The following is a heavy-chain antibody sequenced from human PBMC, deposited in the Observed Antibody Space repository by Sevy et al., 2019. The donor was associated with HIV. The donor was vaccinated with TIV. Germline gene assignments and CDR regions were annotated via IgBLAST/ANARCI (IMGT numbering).Heavy chain of an antibody. V-gene: IGHV3-7*01. CDR3: VREGLGGYSYSLDC. CDR1: GFSFSSYW. D-gene: IGHD5-18*01. CDR2: MNQDGTEK. J-gene: IGHJ4*02. Sequence: GGSLRLSCAVSGFSFSSYWMTWVRQAPGKGLEWVATMNQDGTEKEYVDSVKGRFTISRDNTKTSLFLQMNSLSAEDTAVYYCVREGLGGYSYSLDCWGQGTLVTVSS.